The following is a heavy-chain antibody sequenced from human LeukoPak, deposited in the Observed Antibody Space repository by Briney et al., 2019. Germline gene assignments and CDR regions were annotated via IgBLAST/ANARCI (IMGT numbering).Heavy chain of an antibody. Sequence: PGRSLRLSCAASGFTFSSYGMHWVRQAPGKGLEWVAVISYDGSNKYYADSVKGRFTISRDNSKNTLYLQMNSLRAVDTAVYYCAKGDGSYYYYYGMDVWGQGTTVTVSS. CDR2: ISYDGSNK. CDR3: AKGDGSYYYYYGMDV. J-gene: IGHJ6*02. V-gene: IGHV3-30*18. CDR1: GFTFSSYG. D-gene: IGHD1-26*01.